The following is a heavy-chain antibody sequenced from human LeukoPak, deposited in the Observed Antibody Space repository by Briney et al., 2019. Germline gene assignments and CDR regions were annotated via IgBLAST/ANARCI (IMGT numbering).Heavy chain of an antibody. Sequence: GGSLRLACAASGTSFSSHWMHWVRQAPGKWLVWVAHVNREGSITTYADSVKGRFTISRDHAKNTLYMYMNSLRAEVTAVYYCLRDIYKGTKWYLGQGWFGPWGQGNLVTVSS. D-gene: IGHD1-14*01. J-gene: IGHJ5*02. CDR3: LRDIYKGTKWYLGQGWFGP. CDR1: GTSFSSHW. CDR2: VNREGSIT. V-gene: IGHV3-74*01.